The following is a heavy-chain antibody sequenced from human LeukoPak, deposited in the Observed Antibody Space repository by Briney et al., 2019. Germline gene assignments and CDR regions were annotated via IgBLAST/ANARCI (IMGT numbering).Heavy chain of an antibody. D-gene: IGHD2-15*01. CDR1: AFTFSSYS. J-gene: IGHJ4*02. CDR2: ISSSSSYI. V-gene: IGHV3-21*01. Sequence: GGSLRLSCAASAFTFSSYSMNWVRQAPGKGLEWVSSISSSSSYIYYADSVKGRSTISRDNAKNSLYLQMNSLRAEDTAVYYCSRDSGYCSGGSCELPFDYWGQGTLVTVSS. CDR3: SRDSGYCSGGSCELPFDY.